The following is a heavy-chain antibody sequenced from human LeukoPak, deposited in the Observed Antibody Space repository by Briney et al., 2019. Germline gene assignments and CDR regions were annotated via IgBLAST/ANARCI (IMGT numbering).Heavy chain of an antibody. V-gene: IGHV1-69*05. D-gene: IGHD3-22*01. CDR1: GGTFSSYA. CDR3: ARNRADYYDGSGYYLGN. J-gene: IGHJ4*02. Sequence: SVKVSCKASGGTFSSYAISWVRQAPGQGLEWMGRIIPIFGTANYAQKFQGRVTITTDESTSTAYMELSSLRSEDTAVYYCARNRADYYDGSGYYLGNWGQGTLVTVSS. CDR2: IIPIFGTA.